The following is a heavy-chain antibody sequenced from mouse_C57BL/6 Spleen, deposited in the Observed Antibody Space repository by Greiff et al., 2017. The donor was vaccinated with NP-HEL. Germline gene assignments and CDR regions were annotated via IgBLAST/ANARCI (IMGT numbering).Heavy chain of an antibody. CDR2: ISSGGDYI. V-gene: IGHV5-9-1*02. CDR3: TRDHDVSSFAY. D-gene: IGHD2-3*01. J-gene: IGHJ3*01. CDR1: GFTFSSYA. Sequence: EVQLVESGEGLVKPGGSLKLSCAASGFTFSSYAMSWVRQTPEKRLEWVAYISSGGDYIYYADTVKGRFTLSSDNARNTLYLQMSSLKSEDTAMYYCTRDHDVSSFAYWGQGTLVTVSA.